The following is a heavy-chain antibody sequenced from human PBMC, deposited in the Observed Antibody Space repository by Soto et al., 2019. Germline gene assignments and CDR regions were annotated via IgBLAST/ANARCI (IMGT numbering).Heavy chain of an antibody. J-gene: IGHJ4*02. D-gene: IGHD2-8*01. CDR2: ISAYNGNT. CDR3: ARERGYCTNGVCYTSFDY. CDR1: GYTFTSYG. Sequence: GASVKVSCEASGYTFTSYGISWVRQAPGQGLEWMGWISAYNGNTNYAQKLQGRVTMTTDTSTSTAYMELRSLRSDDTAVYYCARERGYCTNGVCYTSFDYWGQGTLVTVSS. V-gene: IGHV1-18*01.